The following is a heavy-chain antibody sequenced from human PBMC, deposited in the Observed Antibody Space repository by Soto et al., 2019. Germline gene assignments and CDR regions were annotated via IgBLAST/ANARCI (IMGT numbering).Heavy chain of an antibody. CDR3: ARDQMAG. V-gene: IGHV3-48*01. J-gene: IGHJ4*02. CDR2: ISSSSTI. Sequence: GGSLRLSCAASGFTFSSYSMNWVRQAPGKGLEWVSYISSSSTIYYADSVKGRFTISRDNAKNSLYLQMNSLRAEDTAVYYCARDQMAGWGQGTLVTVSS. CDR1: GFTFSSYS.